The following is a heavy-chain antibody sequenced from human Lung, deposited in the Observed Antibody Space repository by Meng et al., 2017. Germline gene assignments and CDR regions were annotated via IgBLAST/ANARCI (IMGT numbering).Heavy chain of an antibody. CDR1: GGSISGSY. CDR3: ARERHSTIIRGVIDF. Sequence: QVQLKQWGAGRLRPSENLSLTCAVHGGSISGSYGSWIRQSPAKGLEWIGKINHGGSTNYNPSLESRVTISVDTPKNQFSLRLTSMTVADTAVYYCARERHSTIIRGVIDFWGQGALVTVSS. V-gene: IGHV4-34*01. J-gene: IGHJ4*02. CDR2: INHGGST. D-gene: IGHD3-10*01.